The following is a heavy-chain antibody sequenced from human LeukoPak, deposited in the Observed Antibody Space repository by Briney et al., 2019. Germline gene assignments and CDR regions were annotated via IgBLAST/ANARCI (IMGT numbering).Heavy chain of an antibody. D-gene: IGHD3-3*01. CDR1: GGSISSGDYY. CDR3: ARGPIWCGYWEKYYYGMDV. J-gene: IGHJ6*02. V-gene: IGHV4-30-4*01. Sequence: SETLSLTCTVSGGSISSGDYYWSWIRQPPGKGLEWIGYIYYSGSTYYNPSLKSRVTISVDTSKNQFSLKLSSVTAADTAVYYCARGPIWCGYWEKYYYGMDVWGQGTTVTVSS. CDR2: IYYSGST.